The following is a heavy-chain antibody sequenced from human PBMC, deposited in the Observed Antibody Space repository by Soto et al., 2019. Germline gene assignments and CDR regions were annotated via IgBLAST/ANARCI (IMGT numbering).Heavy chain of an antibody. D-gene: IGHD2-2*01. CDR1: AFSFSSHA. V-gene: IGHV3-30*04. CDR2: ISADGKNK. CDR3: ARDFWTSTNCHFRGLDY. J-gene: IGHJ4*02. Sequence: QVQLVESGGGVVQPGMSLTLSCAASAFSFSSHAMHWVRQAPGKWLEWVAVISADGKNKFYADSVKGRFTISRDNVKKMLYLPMNSLRAEDTAFHSCARDFWTSTNCHFRGLDYWGQGTLVTVSS.